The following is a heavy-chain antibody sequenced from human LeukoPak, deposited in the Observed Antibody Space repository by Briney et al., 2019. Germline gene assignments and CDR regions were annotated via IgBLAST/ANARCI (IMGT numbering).Heavy chain of an antibody. CDR2: ISAYNGNT. J-gene: IGHJ4*02. Sequence: ASVKVSCKASVYTFTSYGISWVRQAPGQGLEWMGWISAYNGNTNYAQKLQGRVTMTTDTSTSTAYMELRSLRSDDTAVYYCARDEGHIVVVTAVYFDYWGQGTLVTVSS. CDR1: VYTFTSYG. D-gene: IGHD2-21*02. V-gene: IGHV1-18*01. CDR3: ARDEGHIVVVTAVYFDY.